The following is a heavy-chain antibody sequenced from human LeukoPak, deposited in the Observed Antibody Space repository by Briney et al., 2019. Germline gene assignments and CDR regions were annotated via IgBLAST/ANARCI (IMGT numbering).Heavy chain of an antibody. Sequence: AETLSLTCTVSGGSISSSNYYWGWIRQPPGKGLEWIGCIYSSGSTYYNPYLTRRVTISVDTSKNQFSLRLSSVTAADTAVYYCARDRRRYSSGWYQNDYWGQGTLVTVSS. CDR1: GGSISSSNYY. CDR3: ARDRRRYSSGWYQNDY. J-gene: IGHJ4*02. D-gene: IGHD6-19*01. CDR2: IYSSGST. V-gene: IGHV4-39*07.